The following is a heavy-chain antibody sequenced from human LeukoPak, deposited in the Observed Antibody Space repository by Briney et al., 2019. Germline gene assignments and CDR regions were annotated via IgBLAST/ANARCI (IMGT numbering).Heavy chain of an antibody. V-gene: IGHV4-34*01. CDR2: INHSGST. D-gene: IGHD3-10*01. Sequence: SETLSLTCAVYGGSFSIYYCSWIRQPPGKGLEWIGEINHSGSTNYNPSLKSRVTISVDTSKNQFSLKLSSVTAADTAVYYCARDDRYSGFDYWGQGTLVTVSS. CDR3: ARDDRYSGFDY. CDR1: GGSFSIYY. J-gene: IGHJ4*02.